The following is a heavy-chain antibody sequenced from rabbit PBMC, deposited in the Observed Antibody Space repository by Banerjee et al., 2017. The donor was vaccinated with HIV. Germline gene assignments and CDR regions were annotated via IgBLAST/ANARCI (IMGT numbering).Heavy chain of an antibody. CDR3: ARDLAGVIGWNFNL. Sequence: QEQLKESGGGLVQPGGSLKLSCKASGFDFSSYYMSWVRQAPGKGLEWIACINTSSGSTVYATWAKGRFTISRTSSTTVALQMTSLTAADTATYFCARDLAGVIGWNFNLWGPGTLVTVS. CDR2: INTSSGST. CDR1: GFDFSSYYM. J-gene: IGHJ4*01. D-gene: IGHD4-1*01. V-gene: IGHV1S45*01.